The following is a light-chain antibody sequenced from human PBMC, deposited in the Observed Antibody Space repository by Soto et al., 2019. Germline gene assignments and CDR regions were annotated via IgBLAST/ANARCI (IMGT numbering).Light chain of an antibody. J-gene: IGLJ2*01. CDR1: SSNIGSNP. Sequence: QSVLTQPPSASGTPGQRVTISCSGSSSNIGSNPVNWYQQLPRTAPKLLMSTNNQRPSGVPDRFSGSKSGTSASLAISGLQSEDEADYYCAAWDDSLNGPVFGGGTKVTVL. CDR2: TNN. V-gene: IGLV1-44*01. CDR3: AAWDDSLNGPV.